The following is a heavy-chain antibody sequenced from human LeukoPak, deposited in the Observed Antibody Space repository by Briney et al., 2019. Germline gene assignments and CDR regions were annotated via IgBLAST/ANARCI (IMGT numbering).Heavy chain of an antibody. CDR3: ARDSSRVEDQGDFDY. J-gene: IGHJ4*02. Sequence: GGSLRLSCAASGFTFSSYAMHWVRQAPGKGLEWVAVISYDGSNKYYADSVKGRFTISRDNSKNTLYLQMNSLRAEDTAVYYCARDSSRVEDQGDFDYWGQGTLVTVSS. CDR1: GFTFSSYA. CDR2: ISYDGSNK. V-gene: IGHV3-30-3*01.